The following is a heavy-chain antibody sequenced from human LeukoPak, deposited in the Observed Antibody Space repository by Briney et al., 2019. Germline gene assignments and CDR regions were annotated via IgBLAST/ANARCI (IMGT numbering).Heavy chain of an antibody. Sequence: ASVKVSCKASGGTFSSYAISWVRQAPGQGLEWMGGIIPIFGTANYAQKFQGRVTITADESTSTAYMELSSLRSEDTAVYYCASRYSSGWYYYFDYWGQGTLVTVSS. J-gene: IGHJ4*02. D-gene: IGHD6-19*01. CDR2: IIPIFGTA. CDR1: GGTFSSYA. CDR3: ASRYSSGWYYYFDY. V-gene: IGHV1-69*13.